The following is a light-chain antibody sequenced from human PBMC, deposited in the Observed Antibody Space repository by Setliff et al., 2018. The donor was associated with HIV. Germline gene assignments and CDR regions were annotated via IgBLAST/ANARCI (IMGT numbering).Light chain of an antibody. CDR2: QAT. V-gene: IGLV2-23*01. Sequence: QSALAQPASVSGSPGQSITISCTGTSSDVGRYNLVSWYQQHPGKAPKLKIYQATKRPSGVSNRFSGSKSGNTASLTISGLQAEDEADYYCCSNTGSNTYVFGTGTKVTV. J-gene: IGLJ1*01. CDR3: CSNTGSNTYV. CDR1: SSDVGRYNL.